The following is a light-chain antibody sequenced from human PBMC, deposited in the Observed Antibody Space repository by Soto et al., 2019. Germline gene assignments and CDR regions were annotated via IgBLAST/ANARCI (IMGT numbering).Light chain of an antibody. J-gene: IGKJ1*01. CDR1: QSVSSN. Sequence: EIVMTQSPATLSVSPGERATLSCRASQSVSSNLAWYQQKPGQAPRLLIYGASTRATGIPARFSGSGSGTDFTLTISSLQSEDCAVYYCQQYNNWPPRAWTFGQGTKVEIK. CDR3: QQYNNWPPRAWT. CDR2: GAS. V-gene: IGKV3-15*01.